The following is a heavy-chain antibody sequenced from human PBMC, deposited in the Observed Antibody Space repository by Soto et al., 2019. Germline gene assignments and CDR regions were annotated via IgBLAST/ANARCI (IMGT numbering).Heavy chain of an antibody. CDR2: ISAYNGNT. V-gene: IGHV1-18*04. Sequence: ASVKVSFKASGYTFTSYGISWVRQAPGQGLEWMGWISAYNGNTNYAQKLQGRVTMTTDTSTSTAYMELRSLRSDETAVYYCARDQRGYGCFDYWGQGTLVTVSS. D-gene: IGHD5-18*01. CDR3: ARDQRGYGCFDY. CDR1: GYTFTSYG. J-gene: IGHJ4*02.